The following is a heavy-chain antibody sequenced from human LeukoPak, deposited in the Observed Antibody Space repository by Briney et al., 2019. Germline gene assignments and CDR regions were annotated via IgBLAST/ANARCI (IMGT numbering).Heavy chain of an antibody. V-gene: IGHV3-23*01. CDR1: GFTFSSYA. CDR2: ISGSGGST. D-gene: IGHD2-15*01. CDR3: AKEVVYETDYYYYYGMDV. J-gene: IGHJ6*02. Sequence: GGSLRLSCADSGFTFSSYAMSWVRQAPGKGLEWVSAISGSGGSTYYADSVKGRFTISRDNSKNTLYLQMNSLRAEDTAVYYCAKEVVYETDYYYYYGMDVWGQGTTVTVSS.